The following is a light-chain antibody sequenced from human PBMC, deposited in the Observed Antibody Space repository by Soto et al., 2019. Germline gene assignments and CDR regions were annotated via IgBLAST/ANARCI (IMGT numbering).Light chain of an antibody. Sequence: DIQMTQSPSYVSASVGDRVTITCRASQGIKNWLAWYQQKPGKAPNLLIYTGSSLQSGVPSRFSGSGSGTDFTLTINSLQPEDFATYYCQQAASCPITFGQGTRLEIK. CDR2: TGS. CDR1: QGIKNW. V-gene: IGKV1-12*01. J-gene: IGKJ5*01. CDR3: QQAASCPIT.